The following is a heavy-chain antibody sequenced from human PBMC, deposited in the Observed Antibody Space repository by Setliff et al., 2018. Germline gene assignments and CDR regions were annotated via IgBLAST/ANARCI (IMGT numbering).Heavy chain of an antibody. CDR1: GYALSKYY. J-gene: IGHJ3*02. V-gene: IGHV1-46*03. D-gene: IGHD3-3*01. CDR3: ARDRYYNSWSGTSITAPHDAFDI. CDR2: INPSGGLT. Sequence: ASVKVSCKASGYALSKYYMHWVRQAPGQGLEWMGIINPSGGLTRYAQKFQGRVTMTRDTSTSTVYMEVSSLRSEDTAVYYCARDRYYNSWSGTSITAPHDAFDIWGQGTMVTVSS.